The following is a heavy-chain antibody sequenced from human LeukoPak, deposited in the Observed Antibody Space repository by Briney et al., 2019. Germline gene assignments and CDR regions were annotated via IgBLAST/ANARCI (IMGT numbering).Heavy chain of an antibody. Sequence: PSETLSLTCTVSGGSISSYYWTWIRQPAGKGLEWIGRIHISGNTNYSPALKSRVTMSVDTSKNQVSLKLYSVTAADTAVYYCGRRDRWYGFDPWGQGTLVTVSS. J-gene: IGHJ5*02. CDR1: GGSISSYY. V-gene: IGHV4-4*07. D-gene: IGHD6-13*01. CDR2: IHISGNT. CDR3: GRRDRWYGFDP.